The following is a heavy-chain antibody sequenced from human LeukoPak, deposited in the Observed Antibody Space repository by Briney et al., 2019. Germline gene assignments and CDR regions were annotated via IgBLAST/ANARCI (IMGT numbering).Heavy chain of an antibody. D-gene: IGHD3-22*01. CDR2: IHYSGST. Sequence: PSETLSLTCNVSGASISSDYWTWIRQPPGKGLEWIAYIHYSGSTNYNPSLKSRATISGDTSKNQFSLKLSSVTAADTAVYNCARQIYYYDDTGYYSRFDSWGQGALVTVSS. CDR3: ARQIYYYDDTGYYSRFDS. V-gene: IGHV4-59*08. J-gene: IGHJ4*02. CDR1: GASISSDY.